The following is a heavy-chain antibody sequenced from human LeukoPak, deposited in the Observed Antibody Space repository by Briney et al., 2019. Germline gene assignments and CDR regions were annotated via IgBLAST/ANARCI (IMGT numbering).Heavy chain of an antibody. CDR1: GFTFITYA. CDR3: ARAGGVSNYYYMDV. CDR2: LSSSSSVI. Sequence: GGSLRLSCAASGFTFITYAMAWVRQAPGKGLEWVSYLSSSSSVIYHADSVKGRFTISRDNAKNSLYLQMHSLRAEDTAVYYCARAGGVSNYYYMDVWGKGTTVTVSS. J-gene: IGHJ6*03. V-gene: IGHV3-48*01. D-gene: IGHD2-8*01.